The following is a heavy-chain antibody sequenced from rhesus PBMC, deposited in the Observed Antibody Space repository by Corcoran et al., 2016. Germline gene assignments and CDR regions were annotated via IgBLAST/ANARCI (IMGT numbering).Heavy chain of an antibody. J-gene: IGHJ4*01. Sequence: HLQLQESGPGLVKPSETLSVTCDVSGGSLSSRYGSWIRQAPGKGLAWIGYIYGCGSSPNYHPSLKSRVTLSVDTSKNQLSLKLCSVTTADTSVYYCARGWSGSYYSLFDYWGQGVLVTVSS. CDR1: GGSLSSRY. CDR3: ARGWSGSYYSLFDY. D-gene: IGHD3-16*01. V-gene: IGHV4-169*01. CDR2: IYGCGSSP.